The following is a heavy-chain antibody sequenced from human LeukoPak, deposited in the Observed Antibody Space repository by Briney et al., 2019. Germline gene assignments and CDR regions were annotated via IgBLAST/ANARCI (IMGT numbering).Heavy chain of an antibody. J-gene: IGHJ5*02. V-gene: IGHV3-7*01. CDR2: IKQDGSEK. Sequence: PGGSLRLSCAASGFTFSSYWMSWVRQAPGKGLEWVANIKQDGSEKYYVDSVKGRFTISRDNAKNSLYLQMNSLRAEDTAVYYCARGPTWIQLWDNWFDPWGQGTLVTVSS. CDR1: GFTFSSYW. CDR3: ARGPTWIQLWDNWFDP. D-gene: IGHD5-18*01.